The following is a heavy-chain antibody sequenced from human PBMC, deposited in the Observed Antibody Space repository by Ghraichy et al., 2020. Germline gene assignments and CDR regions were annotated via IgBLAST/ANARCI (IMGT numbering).Heavy chain of an antibody. J-gene: IGHJ6*02. D-gene: IGHD3-10*01. CDR2: TYYRSKWYN. V-gene: IGHV6-1*01. CDR1: GDSVSSNSAA. Sequence: SQTLSLTCAISGDSVSSNSAAWNWIRQSPSRGLEWLGRTYYRSKWYNDYAVSVKSRITINPDTSKNQFSLQLNSVTPEDTAVYYCARDSEWEVRGVDYYYGMDVWGQGTTVTVSS. CDR3: ARDSEWEVRGVDYYYGMDV.